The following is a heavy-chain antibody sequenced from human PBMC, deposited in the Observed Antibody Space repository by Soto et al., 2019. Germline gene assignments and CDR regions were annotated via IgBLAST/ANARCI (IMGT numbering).Heavy chain of an antibody. J-gene: IGHJ4*02. CDR2: IVVGSGNT. D-gene: IGHD6-19*01. Sequence: SVKVSCKTSGFLFTSSAVQWVRQARGQRLEWMGRIVVGSGNTDYAQKFHKRVTLTRDMSTSTVYMELRSLTFEDTAMYYCESGPGIAVAGTKSDYWGQGTLVTVSS. CDR3: ESGPGIAVAGTKSDY. V-gene: IGHV1-58*01. CDR1: GFLFTSSA.